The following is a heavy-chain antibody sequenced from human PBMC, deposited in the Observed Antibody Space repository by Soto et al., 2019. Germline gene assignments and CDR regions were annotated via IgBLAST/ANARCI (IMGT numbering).Heavy chain of an antibody. CDR2: INHSGST. V-gene: IGHV4-34*01. CDR3: ARGGELELKKPLTDYYYMDV. CDR1: GGSFSGYY. D-gene: IGHD1-7*01. Sequence: SETLSLTCAVYGGSFSGYYWSWIRQPPGKGLEWIGEINHSGSTNYNPSLKSRVTISVDTSKNQFSLKLSSVTAADTAVYYCARGGELELKKPLTDYYYMDVWGKGTTVTVSS. J-gene: IGHJ6*03.